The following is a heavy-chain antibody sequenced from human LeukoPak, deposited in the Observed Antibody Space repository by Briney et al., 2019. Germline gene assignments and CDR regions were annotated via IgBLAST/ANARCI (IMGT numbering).Heavy chain of an antibody. D-gene: IGHD3-10*01. CDR2: FDPEDGET. CDR1: GYTLTELS. V-gene: IGHV1-24*01. Sequence: GASVKVSCKVSGYTLTELSMHWVRQAPGKGLEWMGGFDPEDGETIYAQKFQGRVTMTEDTSTDTAYMELSSLRSEDTAVYYCATWGSYGSGSFYYYMDVWGKGTTVTISS. CDR3: ATWGSYGSGSFYYYMDV. J-gene: IGHJ6*03.